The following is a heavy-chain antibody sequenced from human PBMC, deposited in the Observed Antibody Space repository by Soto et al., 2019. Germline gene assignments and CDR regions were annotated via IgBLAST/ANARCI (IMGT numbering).Heavy chain of an antibody. CDR3: ARDQKWELHYYGMDV. Sequence: SETLSLTCTVSGGSVSSGSYYWSWIRQPPGKGLEWIGYIYYSGSTNYNPSLKSRLTISVDTSKNKFSLKLSSVTAADTAVYYCARDQKWELHYYGMDVWGQGTTVTVSS. J-gene: IGHJ6*02. V-gene: IGHV4-61*01. CDR1: GGSVSSGSYY. CDR2: IYYSGST. D-gene: IGHD1-26*01.